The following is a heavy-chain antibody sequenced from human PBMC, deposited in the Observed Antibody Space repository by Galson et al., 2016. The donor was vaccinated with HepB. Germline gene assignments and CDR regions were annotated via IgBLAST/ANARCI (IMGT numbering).Heavy chain of an antibody. CDR1: GGSISSTTYY. J-gene: IGHJ4*02. D-gene: IGHD2-21*01. CDR3: ASIVVVSSAPTNYFDY. CDR2: INYSGDT. Sequence: SETLSLTCSVSGGSISSTTYYWVWIRQSPRKGPEWIGSINYSGDTYYDESLKSRVTISVDTSKSQFSLRLRSVTAADTAVYYCASIVVVSSAPTNYFDYWGQGMLVTVSS. V-gene: IGHV4-39*01.